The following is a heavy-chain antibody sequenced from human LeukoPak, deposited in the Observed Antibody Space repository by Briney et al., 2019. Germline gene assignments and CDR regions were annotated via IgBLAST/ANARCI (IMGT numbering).Heavy chain of an antibody. CDR3: ARPLDYYDSSGNAFDI. CDR1: GYTFTGYY. CDR2: INPNSGGT. Sequence: SVKVPCKASGYTFTGYYMHWVRQAPGQGLEWMGWINPNSGGTNYAQKFQGRVTMTRDTSISTAYMELSRLRSDDTAVYYCARPLDYYDSSGNAFDIWGQGTMVTVSS. J-gene: IGHJ3*02. D-gene: IGHD3-22*01. V-gene: IGHV1-2*02.